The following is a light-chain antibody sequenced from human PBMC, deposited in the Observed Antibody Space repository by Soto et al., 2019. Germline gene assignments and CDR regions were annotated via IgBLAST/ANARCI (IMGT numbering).Light chain of an antibody. CDR2: GTS. V-gene: IGKV3-20*01. CDR1: QSVRSSH. CDR3: QQDSSSPLT. Sequence: EIVLTQSPGTLSLSPGARATLSCRASQSVRSSHLAWYQQMPGQAPRLLLYGTSNRATGIPDRLSGSGSGTDFTLTISRLEPEDFAVYYCQQDSSSPLTVGGGTKVEIK. J-gene: IGKJ4*01.